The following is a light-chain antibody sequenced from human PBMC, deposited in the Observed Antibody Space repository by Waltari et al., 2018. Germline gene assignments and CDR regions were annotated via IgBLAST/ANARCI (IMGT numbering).Light chain of an antibody. Sequence: SYDLTQPPSVSVSPGQTASIPCSGDKSGDKYASWYPPRPGQSPVLVIYHDTKRPSGIPERFSGSNSGNTATLTISGTQAMDEADYYCQAWDSSTVVFGGGTKLTVL. CDR3: QAWDSSTVV. J-gene: IGLJ2*01. CDR1: KSGDKY. CDR2: HDT. V-gene: IGLV3-1*01.